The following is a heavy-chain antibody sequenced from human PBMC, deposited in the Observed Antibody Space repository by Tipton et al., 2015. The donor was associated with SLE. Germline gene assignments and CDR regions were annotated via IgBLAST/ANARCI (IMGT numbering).Heavy chain of an antibody. CDR2: ISYIGSP. J-gene: IGHJ5*02. CDR1: GGSISSHY. Sequence: TLSLTCTVSGGSISSHYWSWIRQPPGKGLEWIGFISYIGSPNYNPSPKSRVTISVDTSKNQFSLRLSSVTAADTALYYCATSSEYSNSGWFDPWGQGTLVTVSS. CDR3: ATSSEYSNSGWFDP. V-gene: IGHV4-59*11. D-gene: IGHD6-13*01.